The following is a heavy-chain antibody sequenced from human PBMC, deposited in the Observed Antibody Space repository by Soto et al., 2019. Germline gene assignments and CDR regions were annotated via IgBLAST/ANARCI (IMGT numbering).Heavy chain of an antibody. CDR1: GFTFSSYW. CDR3: VRGGYMHACDI. D-gene: IGHD6-13*01. Sequence: EVQLVESGGGLVQPGGSLRLSCAASGFTFSSYWMYWVRQAPGKGLEWVSHMNNDGSYTIYAESVKGRFTFSRDNAKNTLYKQRNSRRAEDTAVYYCVRGGYMHACDIWGQGTMVTVSS. CDR2: MNNDGSYT. J-gene: IGHJ3*02. V-gene: IGHV3-74*01.